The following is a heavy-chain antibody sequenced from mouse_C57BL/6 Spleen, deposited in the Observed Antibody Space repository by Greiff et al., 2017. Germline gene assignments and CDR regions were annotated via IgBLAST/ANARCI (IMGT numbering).Heavy chain of an antibody. CDR2: IYPGDGDT. D-gene: IGHD4-1*01. V-gene: IGHV1-80*01. CDR1: GYAFSSYW. CDR3: ARWDSLYRYFDV. Sequence: QVQLQQSGAELVKPGASVKISCKASGYAFSSYWMNWVKQRPGKGLEWIGQIYPGDGDTNYNGKFKGKATLTADKSSSTAYMQLSSLTSEDSAVYFCARWDSLYRYFDVWGTGTTVTVSS. J-gene: IGHJ1*03.